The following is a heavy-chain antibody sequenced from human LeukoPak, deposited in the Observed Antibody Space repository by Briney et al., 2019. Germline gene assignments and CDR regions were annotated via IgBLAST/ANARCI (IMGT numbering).Heavy chain of an antibody. V-gene: IGHV4-39*07. D-gene: IGHD6-13*01. CDR3: ARVRYSSSWYSYDYYYYMDV. J-gene: IGHJ6*03. Sequence: SETLSLTCTVSGGSISSSSYYWGWIRQPPGKGLEWIGSIYYSGSTYHNPSLKSRVTISVDKSQNQFSLKLSSVTAADTAVYYCARVRYSSSWYSYDYYYYMDVWGKGTTVTVSS. CDR2: IYYSGST. CDR1: GGSISSSSYY.